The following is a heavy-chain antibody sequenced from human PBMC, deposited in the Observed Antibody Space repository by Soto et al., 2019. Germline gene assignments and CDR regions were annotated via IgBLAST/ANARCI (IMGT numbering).Heavy chain of an antibody. Sequence: PSETLSLTCAVSGGSISSSNWWSWVRQPPGKGLEWIGEIYHSGSTNYNPSLKSRVTISVDKSKNQFSLKLSSVTAADTAVYYCARVCSGGSCYSYYYYGMDVWGQGTTVTVSS. CDR3: ARVCSGGSCYSYYYYGMDV. CDR1: GGSISSSNW. CDR2: IYHSGST. V-gene: IGHV4-4*02. D-gene: IGHD2-15*01. J-gene: IGHJ6*02.